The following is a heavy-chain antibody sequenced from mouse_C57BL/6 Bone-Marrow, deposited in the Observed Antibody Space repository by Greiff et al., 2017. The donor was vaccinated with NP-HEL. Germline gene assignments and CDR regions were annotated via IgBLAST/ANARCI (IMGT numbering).Heavy chain of an antibody. Sequence: EVKVVESGGGLVQSGRSLRLSCATSGFTFSDFYMEWVRQAPGKGLEWIAASRNKANDYTTEYSASVKGRFIVSRDTSQSILYLQMNALRAEDTAIYYCARDHMDYWGQGTSVTVSS. J-gene: IGHJ4*01. V-gene: IGHV7-1*01. CDR1: GFTFSDFY. CDR3: ARDHMDY. CDR2: SRNKANDYTT.